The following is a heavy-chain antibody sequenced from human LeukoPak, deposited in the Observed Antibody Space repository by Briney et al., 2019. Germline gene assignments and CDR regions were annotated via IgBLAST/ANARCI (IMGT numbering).Heavy chain of an antibody. D-gene: IGHD1-26*01. CDR2: IYPGDSDT. CDR1: GYSFTSYW. J-gene: IGHJ4*02. V-gene: IGHV5-51*01. Sequence: NHGESLKISCKGSGYSFTSYWIGWVRQMPGKGLEWMGIIYPGDSDTRYIPSFQGQVTFSADKSINTAYLQWNSLKASDSAMYYCARRDEDSLGLDYWGQGTLVTVSS. CDR3: ARRDEDSLGLDY.